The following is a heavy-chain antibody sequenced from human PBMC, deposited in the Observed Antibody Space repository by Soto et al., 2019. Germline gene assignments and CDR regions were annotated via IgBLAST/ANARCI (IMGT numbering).Heavy chain of an antibody. CDR1: GGTFSSYA. Sequence: VQLVQSGAEVKKPGSSVKVSCKASGGTFSSYAISWVRQAPGQGLEWMGGIIPIFGTANYAQKFQGRVTITADKSTSTAYMELSSLRSEDTAVYYCARAFHSSSSTYYYYGMDVWGQGTTVTVSS. CDR3: ARAFHSSSSTYYYYGMDV. J-gene: IGHJ6*02. D-gene: IGHD6-6*01. V-gene: IGHV1-69*06. CDR2: IIPIFGTA.